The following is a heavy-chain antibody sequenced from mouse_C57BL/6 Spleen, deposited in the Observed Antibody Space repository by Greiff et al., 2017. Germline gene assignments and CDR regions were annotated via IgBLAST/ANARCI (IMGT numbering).Heavy chain of an antibody. D-gene: IGHD2-3*01. CDR2: IDPNSGGT. J-gene: IGHJ4*01. V-gene: IGHV1-72*01. Sequence: VQLQQPGAELVKPGASVKLSCKASGYTFTSYWMHWVKQRPGRGLEWIGRIDPNSGGTKYNEKFKSKATLTVDKPSSTAYMQLISLTSEDSAVYYCARGDGYYVDYAMDYWGQGTSVTVSS. CDR3: ARGDGYYVDYAMDY. CDR1: GYTFTSYW.